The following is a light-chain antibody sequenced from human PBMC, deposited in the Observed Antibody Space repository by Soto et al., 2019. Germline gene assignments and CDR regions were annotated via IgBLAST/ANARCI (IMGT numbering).Light chain of an antibody. CDR2: EVT. Sequence: QSALTQPPSASGSPGRSVTISCTGTSSDVGGYDYVSWFQQHPGKAPKLIIYEVTKRPSGVPDRFSASKSGNTASLTVSGLQAEDEADYYCSSFVAGNNYWVFGGGTKLIVL. CDR1: SSDVGGYDY. J-gene: IGLJ3*02. CDR3: SSFVAGNNYWV. V-gene: IGLV2-8*01.